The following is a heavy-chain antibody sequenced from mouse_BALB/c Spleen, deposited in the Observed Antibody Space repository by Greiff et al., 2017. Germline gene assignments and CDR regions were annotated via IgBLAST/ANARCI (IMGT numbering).Heavy chain of an antibody. CDR2: ISSGGGST. CDR3: ARHVIYYDYDGGFAY. V-gene: IGHV5-12-1*01. D-gene: IGHD2-4*01. J-gene: IGHJ3*01. Sequence: EVHLVESGGGLVKPGGSLKLSCAASGFAFSSYDMSWVRQTPEKRLEWVAYISSGGGSTYYPDTVKGRFTISRDNAKNTLYLQMSSLKSEDTAMYYCARHVIYYDYDGGFAYWGQGTLVTVSA. CDR1: GFAFSSYD.